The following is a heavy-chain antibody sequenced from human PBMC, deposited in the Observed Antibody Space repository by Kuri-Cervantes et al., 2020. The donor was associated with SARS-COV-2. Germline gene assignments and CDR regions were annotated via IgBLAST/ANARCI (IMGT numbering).Heavy chain of an antibody. CDR2: ISGTSTYI. J-gene: IGHJ3*02. D-gene: IGHD4-23*01. V-gene: IGHV3-21*06. Sequence: LTCAASGFTFSSYWMSWVRQAPGKGLEWVSSISGTSTYIYYADSVKGRFTVSRDNAKNSLYLQMNSLGAEDTAVFYCARDGVGIGGLDIWGQGTVVTVSS. CDR1: GFTFSSYW. CDR3: ARDGVGIGGLDI.